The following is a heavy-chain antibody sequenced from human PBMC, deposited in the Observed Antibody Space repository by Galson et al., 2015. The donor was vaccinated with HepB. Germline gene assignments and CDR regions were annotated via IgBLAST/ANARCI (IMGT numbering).Heavy chain of an antibody. CDR1: GYTFTSYG. CDR3: ARDQEWLRFSDYYYGMDV. V-gene: IGHV1-18*01. D-gene: IGHD5-12*01. CDR2: ISAYNGNT. Sequence: SVKVSCKASGYTFTSYGISWVRQAPGQGLEWMGWISAYNGNTNYAQKLQGRVTMTTDTSTSTAYMELRSLRSDDTAVYYCARDQEWLRFSDYYYGMDVWGQGTTVTVSS. J-gene: IGHJ6*02.